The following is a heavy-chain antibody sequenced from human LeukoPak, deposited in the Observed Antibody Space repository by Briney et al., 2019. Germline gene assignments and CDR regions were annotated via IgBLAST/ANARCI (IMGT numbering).Heavy chain of an antibody. D-gene: IGHD3-22*01. J-gene: IGHJ4*02. CDR2: INSAGSST. CDR1: GFTFSSYW. Sequence: GGSLRLSCAASGFTFSSYWMHWVRQAPGKGLVWVSRINSAGSSTGYADSVKGRFTISRDNAKNTLYMQMNSLRAEDTAVYYCARISSDSISYYDHWGQGTLVTVSS. CDR3: ARISSDSISYYDH. V-gene: IGHV3-74*01.